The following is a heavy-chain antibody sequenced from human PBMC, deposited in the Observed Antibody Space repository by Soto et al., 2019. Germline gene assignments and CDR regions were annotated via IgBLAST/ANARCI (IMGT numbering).Heavy chain of an antibody. J-gene: IGHJ4*02. CDR3: ARAYYDILTGYYFDY. CDR2: IYSGGST. D-gene: IGHD3-9*01. Sequence: EVQLVESGGGLVQPGGSLRLSCAASGFTVSSNYMSWVRQAPGKGLEWVSVIYSGGSTYYADSVKGRFTISRDNSKNTLYLQMNSLRAEDTAVYYCARAYYDILTGYYFDYWGQGTLVTVSS. V-gene: IGHV3-66*01. CDR1: GFTVSSNY.